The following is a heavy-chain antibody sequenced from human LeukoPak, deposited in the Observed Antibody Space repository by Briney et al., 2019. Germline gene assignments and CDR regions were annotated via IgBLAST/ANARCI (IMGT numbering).Heavy chain of an antibody. CDR2: IYYSGST. Sequence: SETPSLTCTVSGGSISSYYWSWIRQPPGKGLEWIGYIYYSGSTNYNPSLKSRVTISVDTSKNQFSLKLSSVTAADTAVYYCARDATAMDYWYFDLWGRGTLVTVSS. CDR3: ARDATAMDYWYFDL. D-gene: IGHD5-18*01. J-gene: IGHJ2*01. V-gene: IGHV4-59*01. CDR1: GGSISSYY.